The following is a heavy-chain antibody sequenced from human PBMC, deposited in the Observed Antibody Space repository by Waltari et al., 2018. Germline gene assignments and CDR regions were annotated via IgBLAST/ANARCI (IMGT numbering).Heavy chain of an antibody. CDR1: GVSITSNRHY. CDR3: ATYIGASVGTAAFDV. V-gene: IGHV4-39*01. Sequence: QLQLQESGPRLVRPSETLSLICRVSGVSITSNRHYWAWIRLSPGQGLEWIGTVVYSGTTYISPSLKGRVSVSRDTSKNQVSLILGSVTAADMAVYYCATYIGASVGTAAFDVWGQGTMVTVSS. D-gene: IGHD5-12*01. J-gene: IGHJ3*01. CDR2: VVYSGTT.